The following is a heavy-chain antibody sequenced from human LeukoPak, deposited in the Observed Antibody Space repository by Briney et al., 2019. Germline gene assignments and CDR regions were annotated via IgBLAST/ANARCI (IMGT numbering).Heavy chain of an antibody. D-gene: IGHD3-16*02. CDR2: FGPEDGET. CDR1: GYTLTELS. Sequence: ASVKLSCKVSGYTLTELSMHWVRQAPGKGLEWMGGFGPEDGETIYAQKFQGRVTMTEDTSTDTAYMELSSLRSEDTAVYSCATEAKGLSDPYYYYYYMDVWGKGTAVTVSS. J-gene: IGHJ6*03. CDR3: ATEAKGLSDPYYYYYYMDV. V-gene: IGHV1-24*01.